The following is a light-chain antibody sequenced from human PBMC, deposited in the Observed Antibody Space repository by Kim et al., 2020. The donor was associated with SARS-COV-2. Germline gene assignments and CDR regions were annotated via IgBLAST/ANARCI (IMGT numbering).Light chain of an antibody. CDR1: SSNIGAGYY. V-gene: IGLV1-40*01. Sequence: QSVLTQPPSASGAPGQRVTISCTGSSSNIGAGYYVHWYQQLPGTAPKLLIYGNSNRPSGVPDRFSGSKSGTSASLSITGLQAEDEADYYCQSYDNSLSSAVFGGGTQLTVL. CDR3: QSYDNSLSSAV. CDR2: GNS. J-gene: IGLJ7*01.